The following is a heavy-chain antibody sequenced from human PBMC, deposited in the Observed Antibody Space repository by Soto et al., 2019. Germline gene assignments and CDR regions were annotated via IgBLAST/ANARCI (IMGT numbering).Heavy chain of an antibody. CDR2: ISSSSSYI. CDR1: GFTFSSYS. CDR3: ARDEVTTPSSYYYYGMDV. J-gene: IGHJ6*02. D-gene: IGHD4-17*01. Sequence: GGSLRLSCAASGFTFSSYSMNWVRQAPGKGLEWVSSISSSSSYIYYADSVKGRFTISRDNAKNSLYLQMNSLRAEDTAVYYGARDEVTTPSSYYYYGMDVWGQGTTVTVSS. V-gene: IGHV3-21*01.